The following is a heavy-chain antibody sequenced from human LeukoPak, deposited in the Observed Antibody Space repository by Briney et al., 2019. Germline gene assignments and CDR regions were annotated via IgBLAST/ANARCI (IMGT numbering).Heavy chain of an antibody. CDR3: ARDGDYYDSSGYSDY. Sequence: PGGSLRLSCAASGFTFSSYWMSWVRQAPGKGLEWVANIKQDGSEKYYVDSVKGRFTISRDNAKNSLYLQMNSLRAEDTAVYYCARDGDYYDSSGYSDYWGQGTLVTVSS. CDR1: GFTFSSYW. CDR2: IKQDGSEK. J-gene: IGHJ4*02. V-gene: IGHV3-7*03. D-gene: IGHD3-22*01.